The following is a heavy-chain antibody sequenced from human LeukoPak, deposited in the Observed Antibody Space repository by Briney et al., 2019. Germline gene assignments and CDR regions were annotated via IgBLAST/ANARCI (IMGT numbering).Heavy chain of an antibody. V-gene: IGHV1-69*13. CDR3: AREMCVTALVNWYPGMNV. CDR2: IIPIFGTA. J-gene: IGHJ6*02. D-gene: IGHD1-20*01. CDR1: GGIFISYA. Sequence: ASLKVSCQDSGGIFISYAISWVRQAPGQGLEWMGGIIPIFGTAHYAQKFQGRDTITADESTRTAYMELSGQRTGGTAVYYCAREMCVTALVNWYPGMNVWSQGTTVTVSS.